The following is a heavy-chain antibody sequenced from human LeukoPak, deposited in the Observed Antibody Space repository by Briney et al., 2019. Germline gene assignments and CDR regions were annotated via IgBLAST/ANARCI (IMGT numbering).Heavy chain of an antibody. V-gene: IGHV1-46*01. CDR1: GYTFTSYY. CDR3: ARVGRGTLWFGELLYGHFDY. D-gene: IGHD3-10*01. Sequence: GASVKVSCKASGYTFTSYYMHWVRQAPGQGLEWMGIINPSGGSTSYAQKFQGRVTMTRDMSTSTVYMELSSLRSEDTAVYYCARVGRGTLWFGELLYGHFDYWGQGTLVTVSS. J-gene: IGHJ4*02. CDR2: INPSGGST.